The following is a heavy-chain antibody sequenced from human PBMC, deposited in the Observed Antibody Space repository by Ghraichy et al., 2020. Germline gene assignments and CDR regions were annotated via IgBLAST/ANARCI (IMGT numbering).Heavy chain of an antibody. Sequence: GGSLRLSCAASGFTFSNYAMAWVRQTPGRGLAWVSSITSSGASTYYTDSVKGRFTISRDNSKNTLYLQMSSLTTEDTAVYYCTKGYCSGASCYNYFDYRGQGTLVTVSS. D-gene: IGHD2-15*01. J-gene: IGHJ4*02. CDR1: GFTFSNYA. CDR2: ITSSGAST. CDR3: TKGYCSGASCYNYFDY. V-gene: IGHV3-23*01.